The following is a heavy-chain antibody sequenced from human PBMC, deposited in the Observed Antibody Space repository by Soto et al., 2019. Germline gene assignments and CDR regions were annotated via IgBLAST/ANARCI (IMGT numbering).Heavy chain of an antibody. J-gene: IGHJ3*02. V-gene: IGHV3-30*18. CDR2: ISYDGSNK. Sequence: PGGSLRLSCAASGFTFSSYGMHWVRQAPGKGLEWVAVISYDGSNKYYADSAKGRFTISRDNSKNTLYLQMNSLRAEDTAVYYCAKAHPGYSSGRRNAFDIWGQGTMVTVS. CDR3: AKAHPGYSSGRRNAFDI. D-gene: IGHD6-19*01. CDR1: GFTFSSYG.